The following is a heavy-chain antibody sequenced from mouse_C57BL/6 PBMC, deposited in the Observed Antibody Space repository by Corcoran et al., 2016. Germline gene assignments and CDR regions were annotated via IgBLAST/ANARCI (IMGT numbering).Heavy chain of an antibody. V-gene: IGHV1-75*01. Sequence: QVQLQQSGPGLVKPGASVKISCKASGYTFTDYYINWVKQRPGQGLEWIGWIFPGSGSTYYNEKFKDKATLTVDKSSSTAYMLLSSLTSEDSAVYFCARIYYGNYDYAMDYWGQGTSVTVSS. CDR1: GYTFTDYY. CDR2: IFPGSGST. J-gene: IGHJ4*01. D-gene: IGHD2-1*01. CDR3: ARIYYGNYDYAMDY.